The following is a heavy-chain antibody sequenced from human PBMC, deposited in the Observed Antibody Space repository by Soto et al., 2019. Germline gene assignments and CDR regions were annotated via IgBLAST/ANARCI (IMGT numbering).Heavy chain of an antibody. CDR3: ARAVAVPADFEY. Sequence: QVQLVQSGAEEKKPGASVKVSCKASGYTFTGYAMHWVRQAPGQRLEWMGWINAGNGNTKYSQKFQGRVTITRDTSASTDYMELSSLRSEDTAVYYCARAVAVPADFEYWGQGTLVTVSS. D-gene: IGHD6-19*01. J-gene: IGHJ4*02. V-gene: IGHV1-3*05. CDR1: GYTFTGYA. CDR2: INAGNGNT.